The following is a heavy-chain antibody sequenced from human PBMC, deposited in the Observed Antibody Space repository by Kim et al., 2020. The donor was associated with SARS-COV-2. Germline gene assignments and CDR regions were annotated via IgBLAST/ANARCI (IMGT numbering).Heavy chain of an antibody. CDR3: ARGGPQVGVTPFDY. CDR1: GFTFSSYS. V-gene: IGHV3-21*01. Sequence: GGSLRLSCAASGFTFSSYSMNWVRQAPGKGLEWVSSISTSSSYIYYADSVKDRFTISRDNAKNSLYLHMNSLRAEDTAVYYCARGGPQVGVTPFDYWGQGTLVTVSS. J-gene: IGHJ4*02. D-gene: IGHD1-26*01. CDR2: ISTSSSYI.